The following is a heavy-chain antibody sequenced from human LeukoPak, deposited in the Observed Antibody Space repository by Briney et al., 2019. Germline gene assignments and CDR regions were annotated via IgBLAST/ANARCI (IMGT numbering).Heavy chain of an antibody. D-gene: IGHD6-13*01. V-gene: IGHV4-4*02. CDR2: IYHSGST. CDR1: GGSISSSNW. Sequence: KTSETLSLTCAVSGGSISSSNWWSWVRQPPGKGLEWIGEIYHSGSTNYNPSLKSRVTISVDKSKNQFSLKLSSVTAADTAVYYCARRPMAAAYAVDYWGQGTLVTVSS. CDR3: ARRPMAAAYAVDY. J-gene: IGHJ4*02.